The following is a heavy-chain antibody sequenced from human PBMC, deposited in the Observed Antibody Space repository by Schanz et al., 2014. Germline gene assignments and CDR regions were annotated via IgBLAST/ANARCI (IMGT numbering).Heavy chain of an antibody. CDR3: AIIGVMVAVAGTRADY. Sequence: EVHLVESGGGLVKRGGSLRLSCAASGFTISSYSMNWVRQAPGKGLEWVSSISSSGSYIYYADSAKGRFSISRDNAKNSLFLQMNRLRAEDTALYYCAIIGVMVAVAGTRADYWGQGTLVTVSS. D-gene: IGHD6-19*01. CDR2: ISSSGSYI. CDR1: GFTISSYS. V-gene: IGHV3-21*01. J-gene: IGHJ4*02.